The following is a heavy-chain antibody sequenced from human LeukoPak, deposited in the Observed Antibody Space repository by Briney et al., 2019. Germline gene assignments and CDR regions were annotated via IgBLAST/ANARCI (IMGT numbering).Heavy chain of an antibody. CDR3: ARASGTDSSGYLQIDY. V-gene: IGHV3-74*01. CDR1: GFTFSRSW. Sequence: GGSLRLSCAASGFTFSRSWMHWVRQAPGKGLVWLSRINSDGGDTTYADSVKGRFTISRDNAKNTLYLQMSSLRAEDTAMYYCARASGTDSSGYLQIDYWGQGTLVTVSP. D-gene: IGHD3-22*01. CDR2: INSDGGDT. J-gene: IGHJ4*02.